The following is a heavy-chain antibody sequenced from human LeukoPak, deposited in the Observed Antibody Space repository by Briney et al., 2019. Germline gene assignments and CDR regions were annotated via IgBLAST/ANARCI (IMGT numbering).Heavy chain of an antibody. Sequence: GGTLRLSCTASGFTFSNYGMNWVRQAPGKGLEWVSVISGGGGSTYYADSVMGRFTISRDNSKDTLYLQMNSLRAEDTAVYYCAKDGGSLGEVRDWGQGTLVTVSS. V-gene: IGHV3-23*01. D-gene: IGHD3-16*01. CDR2: ISGGGGST. J-gene: IGHJ4*02. CDR3: AKDGGSLGEVRD. CDR1: GFTFSNYG.